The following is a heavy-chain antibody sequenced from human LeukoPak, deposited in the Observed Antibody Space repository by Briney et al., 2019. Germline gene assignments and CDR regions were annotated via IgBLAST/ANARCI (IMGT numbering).Heavy chain of an antibody. J-gene: IGHJ6*02. CDR2: INPSGGST. V-gene: IGHV1-46*01. CDR3: ARGAIFGVTTRGYGMDV. D-gene: IGHD3-3*01. CDR1: GYTFTSYY. Sequence: ASVKVSCKASGYTFTSYYMHWVRQAPGQGLECMGIINPSGGSTSYAQKFQGRVTMTRDTSTSTVYMELSSLRSEDTAVYYCARGAIFGVTTRGYGMDVWGQGTTVTVSS.